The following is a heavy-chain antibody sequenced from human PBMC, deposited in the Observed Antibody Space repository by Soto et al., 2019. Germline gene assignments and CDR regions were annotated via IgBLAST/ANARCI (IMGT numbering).Heavy chain of an antibody. V-gene: IGHV2-5*02. J-gene: IGHJ4*02. CDR2: FYWDDDK. CDR3: AHSSRRDNGRGATCYYFDY. CDR1: GFSLSTSGVG. Sequence: QITLKESGLTLLKPTQTLTLTCSFSGFSLSTSGVGVGWIRQPPGKALEWLALFYWDDDKRYSPSLKSRLTITTDTSRSQVVLIMTNMDSVDTGTYYCAHSSRRDNGRGATCYYFDYGGQGTLVTVSS. D-gene: IGHD3-10*01.